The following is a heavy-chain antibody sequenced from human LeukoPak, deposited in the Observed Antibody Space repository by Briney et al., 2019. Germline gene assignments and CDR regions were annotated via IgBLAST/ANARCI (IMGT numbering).Heavy chain of an antibody. CDR2: IYYGGST. Sequence: SETLSLTCTVSGGSISTYYWSWIRQPPGKGLEWIGYIYYGGSTNYNPSLKSRVTKPVDTSKNQFSLKLSSVTAADTAMYYCARDGRIAVAGFYYYYGMDVWGQGTTVTVSS. D-gene: IGHD6-19*01. V-gene: IGHV4-59*01. CDR1: GGSISTYY. J-gene: IGHJ6*02. CDR3: ARDGRIAVAGFYYYYGMDV.